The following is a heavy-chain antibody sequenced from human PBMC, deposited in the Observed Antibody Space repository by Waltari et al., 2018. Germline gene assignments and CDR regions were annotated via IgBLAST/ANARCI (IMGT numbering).Heavy chain of an antibody. CDR2: IRGSGGST. V-gene: IGHV3-23*01. D-gene: IGHD3-10*01. J-gene: IGHJ4*02. Sequence: EVQLLESGGGLVQPGGSLRLSCAASGFTFSSYAMSWVRQAPGKGLGWVSAIRGSGGSTYYADSVKGRFTISRDNSKNTLYLQMNSLRAEDTAVYYCAKDLGLLWFGGFDYWGQGTLVTVSS. CDR3: AKDLGLLWFGGFDY. CDR1: GFTFSSYA.